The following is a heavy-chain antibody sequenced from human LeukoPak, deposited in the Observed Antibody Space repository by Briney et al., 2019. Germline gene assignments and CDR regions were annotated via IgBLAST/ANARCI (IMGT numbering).Heavy chain of an antibody. D-gene: IGHD6-13*01. CDR1: GFTFSTYW. CDR2: IKQDGSEK. CDR3: ARDLVIATAVHDY. V-gene: IGHV3-7*01. J-gene: IGHJ4*02. Sequence: PGGSLRLSCAASGFTFSTYWMSWVRQAPGKGLEWVANIKQDGSEKYYVDSVKGRFTISRDNAKNSLYLQMNSLRAEDTAVYYCARDLVIATAVHDYWGQGTLVTVSP.